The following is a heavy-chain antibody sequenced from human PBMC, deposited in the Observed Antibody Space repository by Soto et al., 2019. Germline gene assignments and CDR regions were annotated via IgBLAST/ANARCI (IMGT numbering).Heavy chain of an antibody. CDR3: ARHVSYSGSHGGHDWFDP. D-gene: IGHD1-26*01. Sequence: PSETLSLTCTVSGGSISSYYWSWIRQPPGKELQYIGYIYYSGSTNYNPSLKSRVTISDDTSTNQFSLTLSSVTAADTAVYYCARHVSYSGSHGGHDWFDPWGQGTLVTVSS. CDR2: IYYSGST. J-gene: IGHJ5*02. V-gene: IGHV4-59*08. CDR1: GGSISSYY.